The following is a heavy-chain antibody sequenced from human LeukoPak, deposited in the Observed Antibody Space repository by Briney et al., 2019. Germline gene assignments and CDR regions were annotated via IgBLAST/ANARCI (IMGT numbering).Heavy chain of an antibody. D-gene: IGHD3-9*01. V-gene: IGHV3-21*06. CDR1: GGSISSYY. CDR2: ISPSSSYK. J-gene: IGHJ4*02. CDR3: ARDPDPEYDILTGYVY. Sequence: ETLSLTCTVSGGSISSYYWSWIRQPPGEGLEWVSSISPSSSYKYYADSVKGRFTVSRDNAKNSLFLQMNSLRADDTAVYYCARDPDPEYDILTGYVYWGQGTLVTVSS.